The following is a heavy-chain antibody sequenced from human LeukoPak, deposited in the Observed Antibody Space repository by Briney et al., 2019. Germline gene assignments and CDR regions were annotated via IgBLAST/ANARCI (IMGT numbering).Heavy chain of an antibody. J-gene: IGHJ4*02. D-gene: IGHD3-9*01. CDR1: GGSISSYY. Sequence: PSETLSLTCTVSGGSISSYYWSRIRQPPGKGLEWIGYIYYSGSTNYNPSLKSRVTISVDTSKNQFSLKLSSVTAADTAVYYCARLDWAPGNFDYWGQGTLVTVSS. V-gene: IGHV4-59*08. CDR2: IYYSGST. CDR3: ARLDWAPGNFDY.